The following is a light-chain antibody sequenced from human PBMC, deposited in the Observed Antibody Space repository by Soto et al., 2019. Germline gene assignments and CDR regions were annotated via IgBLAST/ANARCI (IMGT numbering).Light chain of an antibody. V-gene: IGLV2-14*01. CDR3: SSYTTSSTRV. Sequence: QSVLTQPASVSGSPGQSIAISCTGSSSDIGIYKYASWYQQHPGKVPKLIIYEVTNRPSGVSNRFSGSKSGNTASLTISGLQAEDEADYYCSSYTTSSTRVFGPGTKVTVL. J-gene: IGLJ1*01. CDR1: SSDIGIYKY. CDR2: EVT.